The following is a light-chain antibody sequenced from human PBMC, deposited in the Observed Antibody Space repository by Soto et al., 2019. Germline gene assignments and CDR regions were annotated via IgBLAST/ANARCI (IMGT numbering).Light chain of an antibody. V-gene: IGLV2-14*01. Sequence: QSALTQPASVSGSPGQSITISCTGTSSDVGGYNYVSWYQQHPGKAPKLMIYEVSNRPSGVSNRFSGSKSGNTASLTISGLQAEDEADYYCSSYTRSSTLVVFGGGTKLNVL. CDR2: EVS. CDR1: SSDVGGYNY. CDR3: SSYTRSSTLVV. J-gene: IGLJ2*01.